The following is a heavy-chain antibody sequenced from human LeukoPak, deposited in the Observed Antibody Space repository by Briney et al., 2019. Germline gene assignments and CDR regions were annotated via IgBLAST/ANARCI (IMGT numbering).Heavy chain of an antibody. J-gene: IGHJ3*02. V-gene: IGHV4-59*01. D-gene: IGHD3-9*01. CDR3: ARASRGLRYFDWLGDAFDI. CDR2: IYYSEST. Sequence: SETLSLTCTVSGGSISSYYWSWIRQPPGKGLEWIGYIYYSESTNYNPSLKSRVTISVDTSKNQFSLKLSSVTAADTAVYYCARASRGLRYFDWLGDAFDIWGQGTMVTVSS. CDR1: GGSISSYY.